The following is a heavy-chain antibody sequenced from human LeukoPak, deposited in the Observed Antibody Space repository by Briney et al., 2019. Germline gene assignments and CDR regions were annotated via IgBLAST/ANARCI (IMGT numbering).Heavy chain of an antibody. D-gene: IGHD3-3*01. CDR1: GFTFSSYW. CDR3: AKVLTQLRFLEWLAPDV. CDR2: INSDGSTT. V-gene: IGHV3-74*01. Sequence: GGSLRLSCAASGFTFSSYWMYWVRQAPGKGLVWVSRINSDGSTTSYADSVKGRFTISRDNAKHTLYLQMNSLRAEDTAVYYCAKVLTQLRFLEWLAPDVWGKGTTVTVSS. J-gene: IGHJ6*04.